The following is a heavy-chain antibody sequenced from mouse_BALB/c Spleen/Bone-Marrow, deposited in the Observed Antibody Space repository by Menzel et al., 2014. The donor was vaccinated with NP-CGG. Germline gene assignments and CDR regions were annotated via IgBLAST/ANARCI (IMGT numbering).Heavy chain of an antibody. D-gene: IGHD4-1*01. Sequence: EVMLVESGGGLVKPGVSLKLSCAASGFTFSDYYMFWVRQTPEKRLEWVATISDDGGNTYYRDSVKGRFTISRDNAKNKLNLQMSSLKSEDTATYHCARETGPRAMDYWGQGTSVTVSS. J-gene: IGHJ4*01. CDR2: ISDDGGNT. V-gene: IGHV5-4*02. CDR3: ARETGPRAMDY. CDR1: GFTFSDYY.